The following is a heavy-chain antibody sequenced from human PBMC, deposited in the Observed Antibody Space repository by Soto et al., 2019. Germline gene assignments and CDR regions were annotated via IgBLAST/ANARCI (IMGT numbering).Heavy chain of an antibody. V-gene: IGHV3-21*01. CDR3: ARDIGIAGPNWFDP. CDR1: GFTFSSYS. CDR2: ISSSSSYI. Sequence: PGGSLRLSCAASGFTFSSYSMNWVRQAPGKGLEWVSSISSSSSYIYYADSVKGRFTISRDNAKNSLYLQMNSLRAEDTAVYYCARDIGIAGPNWFDPWGQGTLVTVSS. D-gene: IGHD1-26*01. J-gene: IGHJ5*02.